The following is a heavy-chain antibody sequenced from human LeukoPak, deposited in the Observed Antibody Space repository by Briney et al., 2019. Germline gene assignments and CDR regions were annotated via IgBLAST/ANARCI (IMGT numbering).Heavy chain of an antibody. CDR2: ISGSGGST. Sequence: GGSLRLSCAASGFTFSGYAMSWVRQAPGKGLEWVSAISGSGGSTYYADSVKGRFTISRDNSKNTLYLQMNSLRAEDTAVYYCAKSDSSGYYPLWYWGQGTLVTVSS. D-gene: IGHD3-22*01. CDR1: GFTFSGYA. J-gene: IGHJ4*02. CDR3: AKSDSSGYYPLWY. V-gene: IGHV3-23*01.